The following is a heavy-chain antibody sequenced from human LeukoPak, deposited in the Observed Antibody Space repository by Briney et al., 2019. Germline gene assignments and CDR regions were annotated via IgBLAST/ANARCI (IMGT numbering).Heavy chain of an antibody. CDR1: GFTFSSYD. J-gene: IGHJ4*02. CDR3: ARAPTYYYDSSGYPNPYYFDY. Sequence: PGGSLRLSCAASGFTFSSYDMHWVRQATGKGLEWVSAIGTAGDTYYPGSVKGRFAISRENAKNSLYLQINSLRAGDTAVYYCARAPTYYYDSSGYPNPYYFDYWGQGTLVTVSS. V-gene: IGHV3-13*01. D-gene: IGHD3-22*01. CDR2: IGTAGDT.